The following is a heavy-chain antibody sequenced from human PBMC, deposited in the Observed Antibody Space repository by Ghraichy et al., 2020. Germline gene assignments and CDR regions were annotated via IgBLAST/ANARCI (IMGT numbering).Heavy chain of an antibody. D-gene: IGHD4-11*01. V-gene: IGHV3-48*02. CDR1: GFTFSSYS. J-gene: IGHJ6*02. Sequence: GGSLRLSCAASGFTFSSYSMNWVRQAPGKGLEWVSYISSSSSTIYYADSVKGRFTISRDNAKNSLYLQMNSLRDEDTAVYYCARDGARLTTRMYYYYYYGMDVWGQGTTVTVSS. CDR3: ARDGARLTTRMYYYYYYGMDV. CDR2: ISSSSSTI.